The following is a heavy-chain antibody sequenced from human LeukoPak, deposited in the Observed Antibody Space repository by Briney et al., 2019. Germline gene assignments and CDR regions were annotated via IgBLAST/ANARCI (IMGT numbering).Heavy chain of an antibody. CDR2: MNPNSGNT. J-gene: IGHJ5*02. V-gene: IGHV1-8*03. CDR1: GYTFTSYD. Sequence: GASVKVSCKASGYTFTSYDINWVRQATGQGLEWMGWMNPNSGNTGYAQKFQDRVTITRNTSISTAYMELSSLRSEDTAVYYCARGGTIFGVVGGPNWFDPWGQGTLVTVSS. CDR3: ARGGTIFGVVGGPNWFDP. D-gene: IGHD3-3*01.